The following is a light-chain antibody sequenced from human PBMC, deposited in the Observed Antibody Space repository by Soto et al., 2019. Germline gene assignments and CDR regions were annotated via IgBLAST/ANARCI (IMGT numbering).Light chain of an antibody. CDR3: QQYSQWPRT. CDR2: GSS. CDR1: ESVGSS. V-gene: IGKV3-15*01. Sequence: EMVVTQSPATLSVSPGERATLSCRASESVGSSLAWYQHKPGQAPRLIIYGSSTRATGIPARFSGGGSGTEFTLTITSLQSEDCAVYYCQQYSQWPRTCGQGTKVEIK. J-gene: IGKJ1*01.